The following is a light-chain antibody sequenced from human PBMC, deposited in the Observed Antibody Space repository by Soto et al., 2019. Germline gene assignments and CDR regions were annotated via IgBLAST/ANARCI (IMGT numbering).Light chain of an antibody. CDR2: KAS. CDR1: QSISSW. V-gene: IGKV1-5*03. CDR3: QQYNSYPYL. J-gene: IGKJ2*01. Sequence: DIQMTQSPSTLSASVGDRVTITCRASQSISSWLAWYQQKPGKAHKLLIYKASSLESGVPSRFSGSGSGTEFTLTISSLQPDDFATYYCQQYNSYPYLFGQGTKVEIK.